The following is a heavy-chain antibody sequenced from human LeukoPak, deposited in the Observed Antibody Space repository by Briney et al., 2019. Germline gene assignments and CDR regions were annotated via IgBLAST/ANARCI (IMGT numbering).Heavy chain of an antibody. CDR3: ARDRHIVVVTAIRLDY. J-gene: IGHJ4*02. D-gene: IGHD2-21*02. V-gene: IGHV3-23*01. CDR2: INGVGDRA. CDR1: GITFDYHA. Sequence: GGSLRLSCVVSGITFDYHALSWVRQAPGKGLEWVSGINGVGDRADYADSVRGRFIISRDISKNTLYLQMNSLRAEDTAVYYCARDRHIVVVTAIRLDYWGQGTLVTVSS.